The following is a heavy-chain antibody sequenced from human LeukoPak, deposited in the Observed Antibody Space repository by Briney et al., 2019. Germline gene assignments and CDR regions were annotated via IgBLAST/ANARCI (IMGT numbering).Heavy chain of an antibody. CDR1: GGSISSYY. V-gene: IGHV4-59*01. Sequence: SETLSLTCTVSGGSISSYYWSWIRQPPGKGLEWIGYIYYSGSTNYNPSLKSRVTISVDTSKNQFSLKLSSVTAADTAVYYCARATRGPTSFDYWGQGTLVAVSS. J-gene: IGHJ4*02. CDR3: ARATRGPTSFDY. D-gene: IGHD4-17*01. CDR2: IYYSGST.